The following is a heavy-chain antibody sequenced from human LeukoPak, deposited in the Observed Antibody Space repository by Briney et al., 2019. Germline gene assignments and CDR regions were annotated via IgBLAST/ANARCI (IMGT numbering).Heavy chain of an antibody. CDR1: GFTFSSYA. CDR3: ARERFLEWLLYDYGMDV. J-gene: IGHJ6*02. D-gene: IGHD3-3*01. CDR2: ISYDGSNK. Sequence: GGSLRLSCAASGFTFSSYAMHWVRQAPGKGLEWVAVISYDGSNKYHADSVKGRFTISRDNSKNTLYLQMNSLRAEDTAVYYCARERFLEWLLYDYGMDVWGQGTTVTVSS. V-gene: IGHV3-30-3*01.